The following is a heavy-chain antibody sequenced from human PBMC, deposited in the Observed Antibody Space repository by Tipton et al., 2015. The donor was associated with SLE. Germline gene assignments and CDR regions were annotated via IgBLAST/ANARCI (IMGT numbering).Heavy chain of an antibody. CDR3: ARDDSLVVVAAMYAFDI. Sequence: QLVQSGAEGKKPGTSVKVSCKASGYTFTSYGISWVRQAPGQGLEWLGWISAYNGNTNYAQKLQGRVTMTTDTSTSTAYMELRSLRSAVTAVYYCARDDSLVVVAAMYAFDICGQGTMVSVSS. J-gene: IGHJ3*02. D-gene: IGHD2-15*01. V-gene: IGHV1-18*01. CDR2: ISAYNGNT. CDR1: GYTFTSYG.